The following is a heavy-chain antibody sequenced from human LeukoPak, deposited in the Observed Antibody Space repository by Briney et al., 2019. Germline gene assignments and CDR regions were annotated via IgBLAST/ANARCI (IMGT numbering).Heavy chain of an antibody. Sequence: GRSLRLSCAASGFTFSSYAMHWVRQAPGKGQEWVAVISYDGSNKYYADSVKGRFTISRDNSKNTLYLQMNSLRAEDTAVYYCARDSSLSDYGDYGSLRCWGQGTLVTVSS. D-gene: IGHD4-17*01. J-gene: IGHJ4*02. V-gene: IGHV3-30-3*01. CDR3: ARDSSLSDYGDYGSLRC. CDR2: ISYDGSNK. CDR1: GFTFSSYA.